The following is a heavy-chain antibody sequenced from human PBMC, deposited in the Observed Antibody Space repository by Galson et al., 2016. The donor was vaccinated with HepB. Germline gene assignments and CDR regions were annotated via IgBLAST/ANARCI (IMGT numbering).Heavy chain of an antibody. CDR3: AREYSTGYYERFLAKRARRGFDY. D-gene: IGHD6-19*01. CDR2: TCYRAKWYN. Sequence: CAISGDSVSSNSAAWNWIRQSPSRGLEWLGRTCYRAKWYNDYAVSVKSRITINVDTSKNQFSLQLNSVTPEDTAVYYCAREYSTGYYERFLAKRARRGFDYWGQGTLVTVSS. J-gene: IGHJ4*02. V-gene: IGHV6-1*01. CDR1: GDSVSSNSAA.